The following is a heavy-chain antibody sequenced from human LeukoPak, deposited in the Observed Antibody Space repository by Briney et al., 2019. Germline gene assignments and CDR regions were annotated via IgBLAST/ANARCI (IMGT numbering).Heavy chain of an antibody. CDR2: IVPDSGGA. Sequence: ASVTVSCKTSGYTFTNYYVHWVRQAPGPGLEWMGYIVPDSGGADYDQKFQVRVTMTSDKSISTVYMELSSLRSDDTAVYYCSTEDKYCSGANCGKYWGEGTLVTVSS. CDR1: GYTFTNYY. CDR3: STEDKYCSGANCGKY. D-gene: IGHD2-15*01. V-gene: IGHV1-2*02. J-gene: IGHJ4*02.